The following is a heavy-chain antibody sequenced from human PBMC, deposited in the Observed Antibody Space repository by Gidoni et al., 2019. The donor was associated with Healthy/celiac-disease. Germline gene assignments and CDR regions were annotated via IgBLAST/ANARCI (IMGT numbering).Heavy chain of an antibody. CDR2: IKQDGSEK. V-gene: IGHV3-7*01. Sequence: EVQLVESGVGLVQPGGSLRLSCAASGFTFSRYWLSWVRQAPGKGLEWVANIKQDGSEKYYVDSVKGRFTISRDNAKNSLYLQMNSLRAEDTAVYYCARMGVEVVVVAATLSFPYWGQGTLVTVSS. D-gene: IGHD2-15*01. J-gene: IGHJ4*02. CDR3: ARMGVEVVVVAATLSFPY. CDR1: GFTFSRYW.